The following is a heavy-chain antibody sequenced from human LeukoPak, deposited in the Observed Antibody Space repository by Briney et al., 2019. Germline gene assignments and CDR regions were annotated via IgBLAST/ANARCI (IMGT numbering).Heavy chain of an antibody. Sequence: PSETLSLTCTVSGGSIGTYFWSWIRQPPGKGLEWIGYIYHIGSSSYNPSLESRVTISVDTSKNQSSLKLSSVTAADTAMYYCARGGSTGFYFWFDPWGQGTLVTVSS. V-gene: IGHV4-59*01. D-gene: IGHD3-22*01. CDR2: IYHIGSS. J-gene: IGHJ5*02. CDR3: ARGGSTGFYFWFDP. CDR1: GGSIGTYF.